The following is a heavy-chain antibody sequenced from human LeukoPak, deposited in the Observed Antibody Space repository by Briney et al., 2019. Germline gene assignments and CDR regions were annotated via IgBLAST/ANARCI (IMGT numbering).Heavy chain of an antibody. Sequence: GGSLRLSCAASGFTFDDYAMHWVRQAPGKGLEWVSGISWNSGSIGYADSVKGRFTISRDNAKNSLYLQMNSLRAEDTALYYCAKVGDSSGYYHIDYWGQGTLVTVSS. V-gene: IGHV3-9*01. CDR1: GFTFDDYA. D-gene: IGHD3-22*01. CDR2: ISWNSGSI. CDR3: AKVGDSSGYYHIDY. J-gene: IGHJ4*02.